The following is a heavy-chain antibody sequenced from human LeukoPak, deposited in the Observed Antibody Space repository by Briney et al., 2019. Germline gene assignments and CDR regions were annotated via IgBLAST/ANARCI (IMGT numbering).Heavy chain of an antibody. J-gene: IGHJ4*02. Sequence: PGGSLRLSCEASGFAFIGNWMSWVRQAPGKGLEWVASINPDGSQKLYVDSVKGRFTISRGNTKSSLYLQMNSLGAEDTAMYYCAKLLGMATTYDSWGQGARVTVSS. V-gene: IGHV3-7*01. CDR2: INPDGSQK. CDR1: GFAFIGNW. CDR3: AKLLGMATTYDS. D-gene: IGHD5-24*01.